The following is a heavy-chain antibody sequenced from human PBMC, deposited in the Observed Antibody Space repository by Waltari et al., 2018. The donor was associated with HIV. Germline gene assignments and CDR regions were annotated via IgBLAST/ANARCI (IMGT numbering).Heavy chain of an antibody. Sequence: QVQLQESGPGLVKPSQTLSLTCTVSGGSISSGGYYWSWIRQHPGKGLEWIWYIYYSGSTYYNPSLKSLVTISVDTSKNQFSLKLSSVTAADTAVYYCARDVLPGIAAAGTGVAFDIWGQGTMVTVSS. D-gene: IGHD6-13*01. CDR2: IYYSGST. V-gene: IGHV4-31*01. J-gene: IGHJ3*02. CDR3: ARDVLPGIAAAGTGVAFDI. CDR1: GGSISSGGYY.